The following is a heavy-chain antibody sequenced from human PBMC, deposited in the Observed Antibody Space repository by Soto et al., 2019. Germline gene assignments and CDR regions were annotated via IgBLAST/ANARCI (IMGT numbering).Heavy chain of an antibody. CDR1: GFPFDYAW. D-gene: IGHD2-21*02. Sequence: GSLRLSCAASGFPFDYAWMTWVRQAPGKGLEWVSSISSSSSYIYYADSVKGRFTISRDNAKNSLYLQMNSLRAEDTAVYYCARDYVVVTAIQYFQHWGQGTLVTVSS. CDR2: ISSSSSYI. V-gene: IGHV3-21*01. CDR3: ARDYVVVTAIQYFQH. J-gene: IGHJ1*01.